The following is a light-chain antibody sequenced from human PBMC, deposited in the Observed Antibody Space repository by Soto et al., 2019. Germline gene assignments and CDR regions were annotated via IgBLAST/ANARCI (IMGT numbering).Light chain of an antibody. V-gene: IGKV1-5*03. J-gene: IGKJ1*01. CDR1: QSISSW. Sequence: DIQMTQSTSTLSASVGDRVTITCRASQSISSWLAWYQQKPGKAPKLLIYKASSLESGVPSSFSGSASRTEFTLTISSLQPDDFATYYCRQYQSYRTLGKGTKVEIK. CDR3: RQYQSYRT. CDR2: KAS.